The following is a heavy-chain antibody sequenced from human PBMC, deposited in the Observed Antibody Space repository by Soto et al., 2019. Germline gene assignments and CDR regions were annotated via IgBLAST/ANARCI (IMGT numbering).Heavy chain of an antibody. CDR2: TSNDGSNT. V-gene: IGHV3-30-3*01. CDR1: AFTLSKFV. D-gene: IGHD1-1*01. J-gene: IGHJ6*02. Sequence: QVQLVESGGGVAQAGRSLRLSCAASAFTLSKFVMHWVRQAPGKGLEWVAVTSNDGSNTFYAGSVKGRFTISRDNSKSVVYLQMNSLRDEDTAVYYCARGNMDVWGRGTTVTVSS. CDR3: ARGNMDV.